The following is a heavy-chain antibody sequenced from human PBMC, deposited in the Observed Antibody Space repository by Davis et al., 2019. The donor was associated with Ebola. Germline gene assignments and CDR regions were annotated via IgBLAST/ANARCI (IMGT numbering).Heavy chain of an antibody. J-gene: IGHJ3*02. CDR3: ARERRLGMEAFDI. D-gene: IGHD7-27*01. Sequence: SVKVSCKASGGTFSSYAISWVRQAPGQGLEWMGGIIPIFGTANYAQKFQGRVTITADESTSTAYMELSSLRSEDTAVYYCARERRLGMEAFDIWGQGTMVTVSS. CDR1: GGTFSSYA. V-gene: IGHV1-69*13. CDR2: IIPIFGTA.